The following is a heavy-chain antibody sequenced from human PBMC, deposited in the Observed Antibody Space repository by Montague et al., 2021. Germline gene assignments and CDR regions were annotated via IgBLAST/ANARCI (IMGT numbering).Heavy chain of an antibody. D-gene: IGHD3-10*01. CDR1: SGSIFHAH. Sequence: SETLSLTCTVSSGSIFHAHRSWVRQPPGKGLEWLGSMFYGGATSNNPSLKGRVTMSIDTSTNQFSLKLSFVTAADTAVYYCAKQDYFVSGTSYKGFDPWGQGILVTVSS. J-gene: IGHJ5*02. V-gene: IGHV4-59*08. CDR2: MFYGGAT. CDR3: AKQDYFVSGTSYKGFDP.